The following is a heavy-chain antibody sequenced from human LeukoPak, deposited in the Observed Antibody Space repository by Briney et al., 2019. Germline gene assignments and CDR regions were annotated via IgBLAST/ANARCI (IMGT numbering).Heavy chain of an antibody. CDR1: GFTFSSYG. CDR2: IRYDGSNK. Sequence: GGSLRLSCAASGFTFSSYGMHWVRQAPGKGLEWVAFIRYDGSNKYYADSVKGRFTISRDNSKNTLYLQMNSLRAEDTAVYYCAKDARVTMVRGVSYYFDYWCQRTLVTVSS. CDR3: AKDARVTMVRGVSYYFDY. J-gene: IGHJ4*02. D-gene: IGHD3-10*01. V-gene: IGHV3-30*02.